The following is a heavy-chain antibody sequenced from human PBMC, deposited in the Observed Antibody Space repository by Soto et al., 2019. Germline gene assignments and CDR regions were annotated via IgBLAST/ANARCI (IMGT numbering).Heavy chain of an antibody. CDR2: ISAYNGNT. Sequence: QVQLVQSGAEVKKPGASVKVSCKASGYTFTSYGISWVRQAPGQGLEWMGWISAYNGNTNYAQKLQGRVTMTTDTSTSTAYMELRSLRSDDTAVYYCARDSGGRILGGVEKYYGMDVWGQGTTVTVSS. CDR3: ARDSGGRILGGVEKYYGMDV. V-gene: IGHV1-18*01. J-gene: IGHJ6*02. CDR1: GYTFTSYG. D-gene: IGHD3-3*01.